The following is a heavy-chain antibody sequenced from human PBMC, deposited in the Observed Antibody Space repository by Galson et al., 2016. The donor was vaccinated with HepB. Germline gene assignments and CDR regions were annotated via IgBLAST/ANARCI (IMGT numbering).Heavy chain of an antibody. Sequence: SLRLSCAASGFTFSIYTLHWVCQAPGKGLEWVAVITYDGTKKYYIDSVKGRFSISRDNSKNTVYLQMNSLSGDDTAVYFCARSSSSRFDFDYWGQGTLVGVSS. CDR2: ITYDGTKK. CDR1: GFTFSIYT. CDR3: ARSSSSRFDFDY. V-gene: IGHV3-30-3*01. D-gene: IGHD6-13*01. J-gene: IGHJ4*02.